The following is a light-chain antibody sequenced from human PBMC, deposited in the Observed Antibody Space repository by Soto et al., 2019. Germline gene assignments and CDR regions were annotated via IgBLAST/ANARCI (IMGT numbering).Light chain of an antibody. V-gene: IGKV3-15*01. J-gene: IGKJ1*01. CDR2: GAS. CDR1: QRISSN. Sequence: EGVMTQSPATLSVSPGERATLSCRASQRISSNLAWYQQRRGQAPRLLIYGASTRAPGIPARFSGSGSETEFTLTISSLQSEDFAVYYCQHYNNWPPWTFGQGTKVEIK. CDR3: QHYNNWPPWT.